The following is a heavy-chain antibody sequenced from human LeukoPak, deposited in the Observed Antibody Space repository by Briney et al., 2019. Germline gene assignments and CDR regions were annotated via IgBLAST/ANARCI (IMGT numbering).Heavy chain of an antibody. CDR3: ASGELVVVPAAEGYYYYGMDV. Sequence: SVKVSCKASGYTFTSYDINWVRQATGQGLEWMGRIIPIFGIANYAQKFQGRVTITADKSTSTAYMELSSLRSEDTAVYYCASGELVVVPAAEGYYYYGMDVWGQGTTVTVSS. D-gene: IGHD2-2*01. V-gene: IGHV1-69*04. J-gene: IGHJ6*02. CDR2: IIPIFGIA. CDR1: GYTFTSYD.